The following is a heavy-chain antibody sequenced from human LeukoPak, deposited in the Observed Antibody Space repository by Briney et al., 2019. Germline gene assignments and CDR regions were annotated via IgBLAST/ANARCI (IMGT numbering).Heavy chain of an antibody. CDR3: ARGGSYYFYFDY. CDR2: INHSGGT. J-gene: IGHJ4*02. Sequence: SETLSLTCAVYGGSFSGYYWSWIRQPPGKGLEWIGEINHSGGTNYNPSLKSRVTISVDTSKNQFSLKLSSVTAADTAVYYRARGGSYYFYFDYWGQGTLVTVSS. D-gene: IGHD1-26*01. CDR1: GGSFSGYY. V-gene: IGHV4-34*01.